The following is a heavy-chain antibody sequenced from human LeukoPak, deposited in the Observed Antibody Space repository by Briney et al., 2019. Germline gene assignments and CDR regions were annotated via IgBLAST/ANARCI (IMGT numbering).Heavy chain of an antibody. CDR2: IRHSGST. Sequence: SDTLSLTCDLSGGSLNDYYWSWIRQAPGKGLEWIGEIRHSGSTNYNPSLKGRVTVSVDTSKNQFSLRLTSVTAADTAVYYCARRGSWTYYYAMDVWGQGTTVTVSS. CDR1: GGSLNDYY. D-gene: IGHD6-13*01. J-gene: IGHJ6*02. CDR3: ARRGSWTYYYAMDV. V-gene: IGHV4-34*01.